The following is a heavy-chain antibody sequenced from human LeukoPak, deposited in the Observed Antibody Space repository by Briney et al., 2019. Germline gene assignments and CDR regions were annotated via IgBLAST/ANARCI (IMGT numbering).Heavy chain of an antibody. J-gene: IGHJ6*02. Sequence: ASVKVSRKASGYTFTSYYMHWVRQAPGQGLEWMGIINPSGGSTSYAQKFQGRVTMTRDTSTSTVYMELSSLRSEDTAVYYCARGFRDIVATIATGYYYGMDVWGQGTTVTVSS. CDR2: INPSGGST. CDR3: ARGFRDIVATIATGYYYGMDV. V-gene: IGHV1-46*01. D-gene: IGHD5-12*01. CDR1: GYTFTSYY.